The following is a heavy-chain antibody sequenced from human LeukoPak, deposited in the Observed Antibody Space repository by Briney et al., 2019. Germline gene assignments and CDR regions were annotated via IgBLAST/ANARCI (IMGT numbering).Heavy chain of an antibody. CDR1: GFTFISYA. D-gene: IGHD2/OR15-2a*01. J-gene: IGHJ3*02. V-gene: IGHV3-21*01. Sequence: GGPLSPPCPAPGFTFISYAMNGVRRAPGRGLGGVSSFSLTSNDIYYAASVRGRFIISRDNAKNLLSLQMNSLRAEDTALYYCARGDTSLQRNDALDIWGQGTMVSVSS. CDR3: ARGDTSLQRNDALDI. CDR2: FSLTSNDI.